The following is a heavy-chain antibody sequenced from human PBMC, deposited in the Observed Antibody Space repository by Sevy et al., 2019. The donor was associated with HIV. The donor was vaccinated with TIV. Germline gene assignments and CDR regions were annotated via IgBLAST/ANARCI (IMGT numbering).Heavy chain of an antibody. V-gene: IGHV3-7*01. J-gene: IGHJ4*02. Sequence: GGCLRLSCAASGFTFSSYWMSWVRQAPAKGLEWVANIKQDGSEKYYVDSVKGRFTISRDNAKNSLYLQMNSLRAEDTAVYYSARDHSSTSLWKGITGTFTDYWGQGTLVTVSS. CDR1: GFTFSSYW. D-gene: IGHD1-7*01. CDR2: IKQDGSEK. CDR3: ARDHSSTSLWKGITGTFTDY.